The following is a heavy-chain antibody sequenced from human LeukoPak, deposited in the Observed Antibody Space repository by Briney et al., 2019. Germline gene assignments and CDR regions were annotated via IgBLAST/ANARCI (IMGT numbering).Heavy chain of an antibody. CDR2: INHSGST. CDR3: ARGKRRYYYGSGSDNWFDP. V-gene: IGHV4-34*01. D-gene: IGHD3-10*01. J-gene: IGHJ5*02. CDR1: GGSFSGYY. Sequence: SETLSLTCAVYGGSFSGYYWSWIRQPPGKGLEWIGEINHSGSTNYNPSLKSRVTISVDTSKNQFSLKLSSVTAADTAVYYCARGKRRYYYGSGSDNWFDPWGQGTLVTASS.